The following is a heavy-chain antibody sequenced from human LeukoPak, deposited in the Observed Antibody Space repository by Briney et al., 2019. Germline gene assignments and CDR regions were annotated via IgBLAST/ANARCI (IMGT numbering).Heavy chain of an antibody. V-gene: IGHV3-21*01. CDR3: ARDFGRWFLDY. D-gene: IGHD4-23*01. J-gene: IGHJ4*02. CDR2: ISSSSTYI. Sequence: GGSLRLSCAASGFTFSSYSMNWVRQAPGKGLEWVSSISSSSTYIYYADSVKGRFTISRDNAKNSLYLQMNSLRAEDTAVYYCARDFGRWFLDYWGQGTLVTVSS. CDR1: GFTFSSYS.